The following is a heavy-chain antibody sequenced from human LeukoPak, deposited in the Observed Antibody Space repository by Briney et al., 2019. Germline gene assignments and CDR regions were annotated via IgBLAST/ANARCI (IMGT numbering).Heavy chain of an antibody. CDR3: ARVACSGGSCHLGYFDL. CDR2: IWFDGSTK. J-gene: IGHJ2*01. V-gene: IGHV3-33*01. Sequence: GRSLRLSCATSGFSFSSYGMHWVRQAPGKGLEWVAVIWFDGSTKYYVDSVKGRFTISRDNSKNTLYLQMNSLRAEDTAMYYCARVACSGGSCHLGYFDLWGRGTLVTVSS. D-gene: IGHD2-15*01. CDR1: GFSFSSYG.